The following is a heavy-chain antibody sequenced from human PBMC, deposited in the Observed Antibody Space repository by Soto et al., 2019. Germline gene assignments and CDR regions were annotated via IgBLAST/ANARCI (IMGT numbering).Heavy chain of an antibody. CDR2: ISSSSSTI. CDR1: GFTFSSYS. D-gene: IGHD5-12*01. J-gene: IGHJ4*02. Sequence: GGSLRLSCAASGFTFSSYSMNWVRQAPGKGLEWVSYISSSSSTIYYADSVKGRFTISRDNAKNSLYLQMNSLRDEDTAVYYCARDRGTIPHQDIVATYFDYWGQGTLVTVSS. CDR3: ARDRGTIPHQDIVATYFDY. V-gene: IGHV3-48*02.